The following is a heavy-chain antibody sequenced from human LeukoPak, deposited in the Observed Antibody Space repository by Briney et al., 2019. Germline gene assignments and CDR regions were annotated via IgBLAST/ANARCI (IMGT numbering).Heavy chain of an antibody. CDR1: GYTFTSYY. CDR2: INPSGGST. Sequence: ASVKVSCKASGYTFTSYYMHWARQAPGQGLEWVGIINPSGGSTSYAQKFQGRVTMTRDTSTSTVYMELSSLRSEDTAVYYCARDNDSSGYSKYHFDYWGQGTLVTVSS. D-gene: IGHD3-22*01. J-gene: IGHJ4*02. CDR3: ARDNDSSGYSKYHFDY. V-gene: IGHV1-46*01.